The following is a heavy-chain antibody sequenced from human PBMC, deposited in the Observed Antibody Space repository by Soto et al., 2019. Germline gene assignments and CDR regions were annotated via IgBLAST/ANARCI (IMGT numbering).Heavy chain of an antibody. Sequence: SETLSLTCTVSGGYIRSSSYYWGWIRQPPGKGLEWIGSIYYSGSTYYNPSLKSRVTISVDTSKNQFSLKLSSVTAADTAVYYCARATYMNRYYYDSSGYRPWGQGTLVTVSS. J-gene: IGHJ5*02. CDR1: GGYIRSSSYY. V-gene: IGHV4-39*07. D-gene: IGHD3-22*01. CDR2: IYYSGST. CDR3: ARATYMNRYYYDSSGYRP.